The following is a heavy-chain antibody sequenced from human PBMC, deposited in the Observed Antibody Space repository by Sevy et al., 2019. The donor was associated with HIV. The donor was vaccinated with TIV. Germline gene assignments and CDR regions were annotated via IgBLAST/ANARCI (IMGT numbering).Heavy chain of an antibody. CDR3: TRTGGALDNGFDP. V-gene: IGHV3-48*03. CDR1: GFTFSSDD. D-gene: IGHD3-16*01. Sequence: GGSLRLSCTASGFTFSSDDMNWVRQAPGKGLEWVAKISSNGSAIYYADSVKGRFTISRDKAKNSLNLQMNSLRAEDTAVYYCTRTGGALDNGFDPWGQGTLVTVSS. J-gene: IGHJ5*02. CDR2: ISSNGSAI.